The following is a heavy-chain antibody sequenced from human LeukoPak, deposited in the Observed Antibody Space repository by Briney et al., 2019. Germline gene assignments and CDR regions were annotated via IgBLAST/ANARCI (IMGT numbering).Heavy chain of an antibody. CDR3: ARGAVTYYYGSGSYPPFDY. Sequence: ASVTVSFKASGGTFISYAISWVRQAPGQGLEWMGGIIPIFGTANYAQKFQGRVTITADESTSTAYMELSSLRSEDTAVYYCARGAVTYYYGSGSYPPFDYWGQGTLVTVSS. CDR2: IIPIFGTA. CDR1: GGTFISYA. V-gene: IGHV1-69*13. D-gene: IGHD3-10*01. J-gene: IGHJ4*02.